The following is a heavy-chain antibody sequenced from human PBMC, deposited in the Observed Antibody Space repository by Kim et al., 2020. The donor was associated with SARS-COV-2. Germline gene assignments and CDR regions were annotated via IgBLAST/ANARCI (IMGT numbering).Heavy chain of an antibody. J-gene: IGHJ5*02. CDR2: IYHSGST. V-gene: IGHV4-4*02. CDR3: ARGKTRITIFGVVISPQNWFDP. Sequence: SETLSLTCAVSGGSISSSNWWSWVRQPPGKGLEWIGEIYHSGSTNYNPSLKSRVTISVDKSKNQFSLKLSSVTAADTAVYYGARGKTRITIFGVVISPQNWFDPWGQGTLVSVSS. D-gene: IGHD3-3*01. CDR1: GGSISSSNW.